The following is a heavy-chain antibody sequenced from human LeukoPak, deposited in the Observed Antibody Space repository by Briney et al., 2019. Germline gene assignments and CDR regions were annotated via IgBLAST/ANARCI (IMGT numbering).Heavy chain of an antibody. CDR3: ARDKQEGLFVRGLANFIRNDY. CDR2: ISVYNGNV. D-gene: IGHD3-10*01. J-gene: IGHJ4*02. CDR1: GYIFNTYG. Sequence: ASVKVSCKASGYIFNTYGISWVRQAPGQGLEWMGWISVYNGNVDYAEKFQGRVTLTTDTSTNTAYMDLRSLRSDDTAMYYCARDKQEGLFVRGLANFIRNDYWGQGTLVTVSS. V-gene: IGHV1-18*01.